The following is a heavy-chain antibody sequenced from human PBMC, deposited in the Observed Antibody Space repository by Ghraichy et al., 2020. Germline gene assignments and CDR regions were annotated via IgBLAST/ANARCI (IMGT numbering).Heavy chain of an antibody. CDR2: MCTRGST. V-gene: IGHV4-59*02. Sequence: LSLTCTVSSDSVNNHCWGWIRQPPGKGLEWIGYMCTRGSTNFNPSLKSRVTISIDTSKNQFSLKLNSVTAADTAVYYCARDYWGSLDYWGQGILVTVSS. D-gene: IGHD3-16*01. CDR1: SDSVNNHC. CDR3: ARDYWGSLDY. J-gene: IGHJ4*02.